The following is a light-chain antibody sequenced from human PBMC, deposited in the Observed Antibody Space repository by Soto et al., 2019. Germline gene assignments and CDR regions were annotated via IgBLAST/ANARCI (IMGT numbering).Light chain of an antibody. V-gene: IGLV2-14*01. J-gene: IGLJ2*01. Sequence: QSALTQPASVSGSPGQSITISCTGTSSDVGGYNYVSWYQQHPGKAPKLIIYEVSNRPSGVSNRFSGSKSGNTASLTISGLQAEDEDDYYCSSYTRSSRVVFGGGTKLTVL. CDR2: EVS. CDR1: SSDVGGYNY. CDR3: SSYTRSSRVV.